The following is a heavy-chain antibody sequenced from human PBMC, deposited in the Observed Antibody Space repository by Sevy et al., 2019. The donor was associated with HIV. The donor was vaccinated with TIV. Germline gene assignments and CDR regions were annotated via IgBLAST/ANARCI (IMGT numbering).Heavy chain of an antibody. V-gene: IGHV3-73*01. Sequence: GGSLRLSCAASGFTFRGSAMHWVRRASGKGRGWIGRIKNKVNNYATEYGGSVKGRFTISRDDSKNTAYLQMNSLKTEDTAMYYCARHYIDCSGGSCSSDYFDYWGQGTLVTVSS. CDR1: GFTFRGSA. J-gene: IGHJ4*02. CDR2: IKNKVNNYAT. D-gene: IGHD2-15*01. CDR3: ARHYIDCSGGSCSSDYFDY.